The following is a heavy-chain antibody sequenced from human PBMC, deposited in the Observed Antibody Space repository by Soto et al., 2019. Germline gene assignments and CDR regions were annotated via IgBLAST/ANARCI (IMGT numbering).Heavy chain of an antibody. CDR2: INHSGST. CDR1: GGSFSGYY. CDR3: AREWRVLRYFDWLLSYNWFDP. V-gene: IGHV4-34*01. Sequence: SETLSLTCAVYGGSFSGYYWSWIRQPPGKGLEWIGEINHSGSTNYNPSLKSRVTISVDTSKNQFSLKLSSVTAADTAVYYCAREWRVLRYFDWLLSYNWFDPWGQGTLVTVSS. J-gene: IGHJ5*02. D-gene: IGHD3-9*01.